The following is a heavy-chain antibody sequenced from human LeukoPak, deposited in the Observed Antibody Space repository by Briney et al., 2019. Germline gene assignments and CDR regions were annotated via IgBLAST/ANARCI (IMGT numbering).Heavy chain of an antibody. J-gene: IGHJ3*02. CDR3: ARGLLWFGESSGAFDI. CDR1: GYTFTSYG. Sequence: ASVKVSCKASGYTFTSYGISWVRQAPGQGLEWMGWISAYNGNTNYAQKLQGRVTMTTDTSTSTAYMELRSLRSDDTAVYYCARGLLWFGESSGAFDIWGQGTMVTVSS. D-gene: IGHD3-10*01. CDR2: ISAYNGNT. V-gene: IGHV1-18*01.